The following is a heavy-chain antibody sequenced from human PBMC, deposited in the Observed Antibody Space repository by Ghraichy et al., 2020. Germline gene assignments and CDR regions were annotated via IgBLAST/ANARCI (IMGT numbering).Heavy chain of an antibody. J-gene: IGHJ4*02. CDR1: GFTFSGYA. CDR3: AKTGDSGWFYDY. CDR2: ITWNSACT. Sequence: GGSLRLSCAASGFTFSGYAMSWVRQAPGKGLEWVSTITWNSACTRYAYSVKGRSTISRDNYKNAVYLQVTSLREDDTAVYFCAKTGDSGWFYDYWGRGTLVTVSS. V-gene: IGHV3-23*01. D-gene: IGHD6-19*01.